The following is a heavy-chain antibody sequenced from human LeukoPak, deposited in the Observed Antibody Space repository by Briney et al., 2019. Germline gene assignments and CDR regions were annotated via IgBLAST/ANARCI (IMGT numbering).Heavy chain of an antibody. CDR1: GGTFISYA. CDR3: ARDGRFIVADYYYGMDV. J-gene: IGHJ6*02. CDR2: IIPIFGTA. V-gene: IGHV1-69*13. Sequence: GASVKVSCKASGGTFISYAISWVRQAPGQGLEWMGGIIPIFGTANYAQKFQGRVTITADESTSTAYMELSSLRSEDTAVYYCARDGRFIVADYYYGMDVWGQGTTVTVSS. D-gene: IGHD1-26*01.